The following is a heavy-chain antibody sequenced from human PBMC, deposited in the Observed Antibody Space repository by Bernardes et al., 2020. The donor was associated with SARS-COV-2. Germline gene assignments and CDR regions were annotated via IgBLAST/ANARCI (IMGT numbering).Heavy chain of an antibody. V-gene: IGHV3-9*01. CDR3: AKDSNKYDSRGYWTSGCDY. CDR2: ITWNSGSI. Sequence: GGSLRLSCVASGFTFDDYAMHWVRQAPGKGPEWVSGITWNSGSIGYADSVKGRFTISRDNTKNSLFLQMNSLRVEDTAFYYCAKDSNKYDSRGYWTSGCDYWGQLTVDTVCS. D-gene: IGHD3-22*01. J-gene: IGHJ4*02. CDR1: GFTFDDYA.